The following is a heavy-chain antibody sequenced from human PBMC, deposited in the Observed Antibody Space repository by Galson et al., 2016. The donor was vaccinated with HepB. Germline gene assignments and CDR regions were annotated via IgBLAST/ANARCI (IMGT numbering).Heavy chain of an antibody. CDR2: ISSGSSYI. CDR1: GFTFSSYY. Sequence: SLRLSCAASGFTFSSYYMNWVRQAPGKGLEWVSSISSGSSYIYYADPVKGRFTISGDNAKNSLYLQMNSLRAEDTALYYCARLLTSSSWYGWFDPWGQGTLVTVSS. D-gene: IGHD6-13*01. J-gene: IGHJ5*02. V-gene: IGHV3-21*01. CDR3: ARLLTSSSWYGWFDP.